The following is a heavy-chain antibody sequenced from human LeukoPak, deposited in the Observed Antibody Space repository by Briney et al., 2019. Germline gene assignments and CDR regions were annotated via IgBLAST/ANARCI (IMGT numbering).Heavy chain of an antibody. D-gene: IGHD3-3*01. CDR1: GGSFSGYY. CDR2: INHSGST. J-gene: IGHJ4*02. Sequence: TSETLSLTCAVYGGSFSGYYWSWIRQPPGKGLEWIGEINHSGSTNYNPSLKSRVTISVDTSKNQFSLKLSSVTAADTAVYYCARQYQATIFGRFDYWGQGTLVTVSS. CDR3: ARQYQATIFGRFDY. V-gene: IGHV4-34*01.